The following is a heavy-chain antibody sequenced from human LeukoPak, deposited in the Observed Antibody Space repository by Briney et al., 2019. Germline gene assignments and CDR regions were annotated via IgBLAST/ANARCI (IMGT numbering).Heavy chain of an antibody. CDR1: GYTFTSYY. CDR3: ARDRRDGYNTRKNYFDY. D-gene: IGHD5-24*01. CDR2: INPSGGST. Sequence: ASVKVCCKASGYTFTSYYMHWVRQAPGQGLEWMGIINPSGGSTSYAQKFQGRVTMTRDTSTSTVYMELSSLRSEDTAVYYCARDRRDGYNTRKNYFDYWGQGTLVTVSS. V-gene: IGHV1-46*01. J-gene: IGHJ4*02.